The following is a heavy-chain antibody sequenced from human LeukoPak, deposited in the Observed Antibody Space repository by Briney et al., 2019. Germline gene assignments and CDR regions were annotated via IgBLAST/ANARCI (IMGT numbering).Heavy chain of an antibody. J-gene: IGHJ5*02. CDR1: GGSISSRSYY. D-gene: IGHD6-19*01. V-gene: IGHV4-39*01. Sequence: PSETLSLTCTVSGGSISSRSYYWGWIRQPPGKGLEWIGKISDSGSTYYSPSLRSRVTISIDMSKNQFSLKLSSVTATDTAVYYCARAGGVQWLGKMGNWFDPWGQGTLVTVSS. CDR3: ARAGGVQWLGKMGNWFDP. CDR2: ISDSGST.